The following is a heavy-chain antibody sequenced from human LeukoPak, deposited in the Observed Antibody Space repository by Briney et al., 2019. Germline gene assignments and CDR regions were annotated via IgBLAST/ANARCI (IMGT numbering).Heavy chain of an antibody. J-gene: IGHJ4*02. D-gene: IGHD6-19*01. Sequence: SVKVSCKASGGTFSSYAISWVRQAPGQGLEWMGRIIPIFGTANYAQKFQGRVTITTDESTSTAYMELGSLRSEDTAVYYCASQGIAVAGTDYWGQGTLVTVSS. CDR3: ASQGIAVAGTDY. CDR2: IIPIFGTA. V-gene: IGHV1-69*05. CDR1: GGTFSSYA.